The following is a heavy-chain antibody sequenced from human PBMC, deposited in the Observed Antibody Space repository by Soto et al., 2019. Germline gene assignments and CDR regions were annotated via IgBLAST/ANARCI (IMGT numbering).Heavy chain of an antibody. CDR1: GFTFSGFW. D-gene: IGHD3-9*01. Sequence: EVQLVESGGDLVQPGESLRLSCMASGFTFSGFWMAWVRQVPGKGLEWVANLKGDGSKENYVDSVKGRFTISRDNAKNSLYLQMNSLRAEDTVLYYCTRDLNYGLSTVYYDVFDTWGQGTMVTVSS. J-gene: IGHJ3*02. CDR2: LKGDGSKE. CDR3: TRDLNYGLSTVYYDVFDT. V-gene: IGHV3-7*01.